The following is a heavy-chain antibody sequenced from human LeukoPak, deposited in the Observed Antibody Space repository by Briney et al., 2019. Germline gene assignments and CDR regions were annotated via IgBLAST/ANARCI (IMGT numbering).Heavy chain of an antibody. CDR3: TRTMITFGGVIAGLDY. CDR2: ISSSGSTI. CDR1: GFTFSSYE. J-gene: IGHJ4*02. D-gene: IGHD3-16*02. V-gene: IGHV3-48*03. Sequence: PGGSLRLSCAASGFTFSSYEMNWVRQAPGKGLGWVSYISSSGSTIYYADSVKGRFTISRDNAKNSLYLQMNSLRAEDTAVYYCTRTMITFGGVIAGLDYWGQGTLVTVSS.